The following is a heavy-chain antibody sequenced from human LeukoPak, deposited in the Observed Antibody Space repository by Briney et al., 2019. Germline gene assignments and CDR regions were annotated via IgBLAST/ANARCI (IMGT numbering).Heavy chain of an antibody. V-gene: IGHV3-23*01. D-gene: IGHD2-2*03. CDR1: GFTFSGYA. Sequence: PGGSLRLSCLASGFTFSGYAMSWVRQAPGKGLEWVSGISDSGDSTYYADSVKGRFTISRDNAKNTVYLQMNSLRAEDTAVYYCARDWIDRGTFDPWGQGTLVTVSS. CDR3: ARDWIDRGTFDP. CDR2: ISDSGDST. J-gene: IGHJ5*02.